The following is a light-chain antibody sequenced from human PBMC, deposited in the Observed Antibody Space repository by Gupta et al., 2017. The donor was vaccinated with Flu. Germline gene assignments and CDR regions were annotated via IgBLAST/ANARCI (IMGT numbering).Light chain of an antibody. CDR3: ATWDNSLSAVV. J-gene: IGLJ2*01. V-gene: IGLV1-51*01. Sequence: KRPSGIPDRFSGSRSGTSASLAITGLQTGDEADYYCATWDNSLSAVVFGGGTKVAV.